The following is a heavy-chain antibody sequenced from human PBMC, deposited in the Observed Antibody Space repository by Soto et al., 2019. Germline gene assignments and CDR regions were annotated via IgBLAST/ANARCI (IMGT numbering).Heavy chain of an antibody. D-gene: IGHD2-21*02. J-gene: IGHJ4*02. Sequence: PGGSLRLSCAASGFTFSSYWMNWVRQAPGKGMEWVASIKEDGSEKYYVDSVKDRFTISRDNAKNSLSLQMNSLRAEDTAVYYCARGCIINPCYWGNYFYYWGQGTLVTVSS. CDR2: IKEDGSEK. CDR1: GFTFSSYW. CDR3: ARGCIINPCYWGNYFYY. V-gene: IGHV3-7*01.